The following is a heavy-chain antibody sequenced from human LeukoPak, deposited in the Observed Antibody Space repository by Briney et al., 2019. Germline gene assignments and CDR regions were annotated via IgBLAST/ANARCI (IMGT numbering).Heavy chain of an antibody. CDR1: GGSISRGGYY. J-gene: IGHJ6*02. CDR2: IYYSGST. Sequence: PSETLSLTRTVSGGSISRGGYYWRWLPRHPGRGGEWIGYIYYSGSTYYNPSLKSRVTISVDTSKNQFSLKLSSVTAADTAVYYCARQPPRYYYYGMDVWGQGTTVTVSS. V-gene: IGHV4-31*03. D-gene: IGHD1-14*01. CDR3: ARQPPRYYYYGMDV.